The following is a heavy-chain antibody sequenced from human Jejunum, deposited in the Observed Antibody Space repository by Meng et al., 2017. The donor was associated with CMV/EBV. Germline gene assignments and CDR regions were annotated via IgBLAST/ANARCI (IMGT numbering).Heavy chain of an antibody. V-gene: IGHV3-21*01. CDR3: ARGSVGYYGMDV. CDR2: ISPDNTHT. J-gene: IGHJ6*02. D-gene: IGHD6-19*01. CDR1: GFIFNNHA. Sequence: AASGFIFNNHAMNWVRQAPGKGVEWVSAISPDNTHTWYVDSVRGRFTISRDNAKNSLYLEMSGLRAEDTAAYFCARGSVGYYGMDVWGQGTTVTAP.